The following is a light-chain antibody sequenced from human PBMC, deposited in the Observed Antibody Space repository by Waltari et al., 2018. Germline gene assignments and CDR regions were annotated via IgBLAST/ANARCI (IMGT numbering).Light chain of an antibody. Sequence: EIVLTQSPGSLSWSPGERATRPCRASQSVSSNYLAWYQQKPGQAPRLLIYGASTRATGIPDRFSGSGSGTDFTLTITRLEPEECAVYYCQQYASSPLTFGGGTKVEIK. J-gene: IGKJ4*01. CDR2: GAS. CDR3: QQYASSPLT. CDR1: QSVSSNY. V-gene: IGKV3-20*01.